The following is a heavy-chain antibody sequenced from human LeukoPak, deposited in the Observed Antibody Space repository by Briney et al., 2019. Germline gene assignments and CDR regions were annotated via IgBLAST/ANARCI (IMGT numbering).Heavy chain of an antibody. V-gene: IGHV3-48*03. CDR1: GFTFSSYE. J-gene: IGHJ3*02. Sequence: GGSLRLSCAASGFTFSSYEMNWVRQAPGKGLEWVSYISSSGSTIYYADSVKGRFTISRDNAKNSLYLQMNSLRAEDTAVYYCARAPSRLWFGSRGAFDIWGQGTMVTVSS. D-gene: IGHD3-10*01. CDR2: ISSSGSTI. CDR3: ARAPSRLWFGSRGAFDI.